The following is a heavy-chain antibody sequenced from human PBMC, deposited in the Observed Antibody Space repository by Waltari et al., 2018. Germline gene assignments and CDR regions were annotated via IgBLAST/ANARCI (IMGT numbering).Heavy chain of an antibody. V-gene: IGHV3-33*01. CDR1: GFTFSSYG. D-gene: IGHD1-26*01. J-gene: IGHJ2*01. CDR3: ARGAVWELLIPGYFDL. CDR2: IWYDGSNK. Sequence: QVQLVESGGGVVQPGRSLRLSCAASGFTFSSYGMHWVRQAPGKGLEWVAVIWYDGSNKYYADSVKGRFTISRDNSKNTLYLQMNSLRAEDTAVYYCARGAVWELLIPGYFDLWGRGTLVTVSS.